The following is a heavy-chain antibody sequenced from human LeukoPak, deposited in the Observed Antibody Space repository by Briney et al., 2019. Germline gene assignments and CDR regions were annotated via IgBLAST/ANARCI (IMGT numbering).Heavy chain of an antibody. J-gene: IGHJ4*02. CDR1: GFTFSSYA. V-gene: IGHV3-30-3*01. CDR3: TKDPPFTGGVYSAY. D-gene: IGHD7-27*01. CDR2: ISYDGSNK. Sequence: GGSLRLSCAAPGFTFSSYAMHWVRQAPGKGLEWVAVISYDGSNKYYADSVKGRFTISRDNSKNTLYLQMSSLKTEDTAVYYCTKDPPFTGGVYSAYWGQGTLVTVSS.